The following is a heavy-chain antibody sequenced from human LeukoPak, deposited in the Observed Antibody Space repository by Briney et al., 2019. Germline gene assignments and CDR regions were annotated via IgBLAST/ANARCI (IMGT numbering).Heavy chain of an antibody. J-gene: IGHJ5*02. CDR2: INEDGSEK. Sequence: GGSLRLSCAGSGFSFTSHWMSWVRQAPAKGLEWVSDINEDGSEKYYVDSVKGRFTISRDNAKNSLSLQMNSLRAEDTAVYYCARGVGWCDPWGQGTLVTVSS. CDR3: ARGVGWCDP. V-gene: IGHV3-7*01. CDR1: GFSFTSHW. D-gene: IGHD3-3*01.